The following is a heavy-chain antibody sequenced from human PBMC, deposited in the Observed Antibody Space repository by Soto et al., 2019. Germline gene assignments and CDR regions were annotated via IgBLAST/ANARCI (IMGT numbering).Heavy chain of an antibody. Sequence: QLQLQESGPRLVKPSETLSLTCSVSGGSITGRSYYWGWIRQPPGKGLEWIGSISYGGSPSYNPSLKSRVTISIDTSKNQFSLKMSSVTAADTAVYFCARHPRYNQVPYWGQGTLVTVSS. CDR2: ISYGGSP. V-gene: IGHV4-39*01. J-gene: IGHJ4*02. CDR1: GGSITGRSYY. CDR3: ARHPRYNQVPY. D-gene: IGHD1-1*01.